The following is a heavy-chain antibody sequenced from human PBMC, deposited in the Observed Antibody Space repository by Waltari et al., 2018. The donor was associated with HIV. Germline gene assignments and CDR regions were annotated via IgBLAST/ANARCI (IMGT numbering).Heavy chain of an antibody. D-gene: IGHD1-26*01. CDR3: ARGSSGSYRWFDP. J-gene: IGHJ5*02. Sequence: QEQLVQYGAEVKKPGSSVKVSCKASGGTFSSTSISWVRQAPGQGLEWMGNIIRVFESTTYAQKFHGRLTISADESTSTVFMELSSLSFDDTAVYYCARGSSGSYRWFDPWGHGTLVTVSS. V-gene: IGHV1-69*15. CDR1: GGTFSSTS. CDR2: IIRVFEST.